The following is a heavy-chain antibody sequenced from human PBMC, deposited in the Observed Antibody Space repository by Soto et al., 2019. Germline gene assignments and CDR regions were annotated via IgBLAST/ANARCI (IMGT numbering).Heavy chain of an antibody. CDR3: ARSGSGGNLRELDY. V-gene: IGHV1-18*01. J-gene: IGHJ4*02. CDR2: ISVYNGNT. CDR1: DYTFTSYG. D-gene: IGHD6-25*01. Sequence: SVKVSCKASDYTFTSYGIIWVRQAPGQGLEWIGWISVYNGNTNYAQKFRGRVTMTTDISTTTAYMEMRSLRSDDTAGYLCARSGSGGNLRELDYWGQGTWVTVSP.